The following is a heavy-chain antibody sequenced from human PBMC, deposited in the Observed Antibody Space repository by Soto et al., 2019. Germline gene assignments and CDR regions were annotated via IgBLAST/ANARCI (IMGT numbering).Heavy chain of an antibody. CDR2: IGESGTPT. CDR1: GFTFSSYA. V-gene: IGHV3-23*01. CDR3: ERNSHDVRYYGMDL. Sequence: EVQLLESGGGLVQPGGSLRLSCAASGFTFSSYAMKWVRQAPGKGLEWVSLIGESGTPTYYADSVKGWFTISRDNAGNTLFLKMYSLRVEDTEVYSFERNSHDVRYYGMDLWGQATTVT. D-gene: IGHD1-1*01. J-gene: IGHJ6*02.